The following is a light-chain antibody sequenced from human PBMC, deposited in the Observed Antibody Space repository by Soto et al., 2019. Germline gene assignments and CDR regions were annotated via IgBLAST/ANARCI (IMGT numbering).Light chain of an antibody. V-gene: IGKV3-15*01. CDR1: QSVSSL. J-gene: IGKJ5*01. CDR3: QQYNEWPIT. Sequence: EIALAQSPATLSLSPGERATLSCRASQSVSSLLAWYQQKPGQAPRLLIYRASTRATGISGRFSGSGSGTEFTHTITSLQSEDFAVYYCQQYNEWPITFGQGTRLEIK. CDR2: RAS.